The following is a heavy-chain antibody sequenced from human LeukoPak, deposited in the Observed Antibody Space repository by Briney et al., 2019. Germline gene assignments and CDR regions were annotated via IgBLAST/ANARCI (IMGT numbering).Heavy chain of an antibody. J-gene: IGHJ5*02. Sequence: PSETLSLTCTVSGGSISSSSYYWGWIRQPPGKGLEWIGSIYYSGSTYYNPSLKSRVTISVDTSKNQFSLKLSSVTAADTAVYYCARHFRGPTNIVVVQAAPLEWFDPWGQGTLVTVSS. CDR2: IYYSGST. CDR1: GGSISSSSYY. CDR3: ARHFRGPTNIVVVQAAPLEWFDP. D-gene: IGHD2-2*01. V-gene: IGHV4-39*01.